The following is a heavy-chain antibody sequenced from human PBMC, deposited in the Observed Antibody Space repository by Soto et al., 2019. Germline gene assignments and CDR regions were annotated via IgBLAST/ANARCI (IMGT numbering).Heavy chain of an antibody. J-gene: IGHJ3*02. CDR3: AREGRPRIAAAGWGKGAFDI. Sequence: QVQLVESGGGVVQPGRSLRLSCAASGFTFSSYGMHWVRQAPGKGLEWVAVIWYDGSNKYYADSVKGRFTISRDNSKNTLYLQMTSLRAEDTAVYYCAREGRPRIAAAGWGKGAFDIWGQGTMVTVSS. D-gene: IGHD6-13*01. V-gene: IGHV3-33*01. CDR1: GFTFSSYG. CDR2: IWYDGSNK.